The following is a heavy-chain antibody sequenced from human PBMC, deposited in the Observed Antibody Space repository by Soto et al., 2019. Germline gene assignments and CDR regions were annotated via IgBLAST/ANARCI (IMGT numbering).Heavy chain of an antibody. CDR1: GFTFSSYW. J-gene: IGHJ4*02. D-gene: IGHD3-22*01. CDR3: ARVTDYYESSGYFDY. Sequence: EVQLVESGGGLVQPGGSLRLSCAASGFTFSSYWMSWVRQAPGKGLEWVANIKQDGSEKYYVDSVKGRFTISRDNVKNSLNLQMNSLRAEDTAVYYCARVTDYYESSGYFDYWGQGTLVTVSS. V-gene: IGHV3-7*01. CDR2: IKQDGSEK.